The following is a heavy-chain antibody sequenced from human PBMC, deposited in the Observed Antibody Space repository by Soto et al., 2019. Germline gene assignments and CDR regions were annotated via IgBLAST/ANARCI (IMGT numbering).Heavy chain of an antibody. Sequence: TSETLSLTCGVSGGTVASSHWCSWVRQSPGRGLEWIGNVYHTGDTNFNPSLQSRVTFSVDKSNNQFSLRLTSVTAADTAVYFCAREIVTAGGNNYFDPWGPGTLVTVSS. V-gene: IGHV4-4*02. D-gene: IGHD2-21*02. CDR1: GGTVASSHW. J-gene: IGHJ5*02. CDR2: VYHTGDT. CDR3: AREIVTAGGNNYFDP.